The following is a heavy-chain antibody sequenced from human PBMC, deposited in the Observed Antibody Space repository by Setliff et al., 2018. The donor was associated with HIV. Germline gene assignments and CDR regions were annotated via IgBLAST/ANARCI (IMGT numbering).Heavy chain of an antibody. D-gene: IGHD3-22*01. CDR3: ARDVTYYYDSGGRDYYGMDV. Sequence: SETLSLTCTVSSGSIRSYYWSWIRQPPGKGLEWIGYIYSSGSTNYNPSLKSRVTISVDTSKNQFSLKLSSVTAADTAVYYCARDVTYYYDSGGRDYYGMDVWGQGTTVTRLL. V-gene: IGHV4-59*01. J-gene: IGHJ6*02. CDR1: SGSIRSYY. CDR2: IYSSGST.